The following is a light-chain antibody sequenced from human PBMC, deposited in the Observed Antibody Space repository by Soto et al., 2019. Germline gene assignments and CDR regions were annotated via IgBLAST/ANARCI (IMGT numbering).Light chain of an antibody. CDR3: QQLSNYPSFT. V-gene: IGKV1-9*01. CDR1: QGSSSY. CDR2: ATS. J-gene: IGKJ3*01. Sequence: DIQLTQSPSYLSASVGDRVTITCRARQGSSSYLAWYQQKPGKAPKLLIYATSTLQSGVPSRFSGSRSGTEFTLTISSLQPEDFASYYCQQLSNYPSFTFGPGTKVDIK.